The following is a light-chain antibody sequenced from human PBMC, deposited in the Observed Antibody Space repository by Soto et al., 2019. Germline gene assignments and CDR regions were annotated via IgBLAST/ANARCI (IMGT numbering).Light chain of an antibody. CDR2: GAS. Sequence: EIVMTQSPATLSVSPGERATLSCRASQSVSSNLAWYQQKPGQAPRLHIYGASTRATGTPARFSGSGSGTEFTLTISSLQSEDFAVYYCQQYNNWPPWTFGQGTKVDIK. V-gene: IGKV3-15*01. CDR3: QQYNNWPPWT. J-gene: IGKJ1*01. CDR1: QSVSSN.